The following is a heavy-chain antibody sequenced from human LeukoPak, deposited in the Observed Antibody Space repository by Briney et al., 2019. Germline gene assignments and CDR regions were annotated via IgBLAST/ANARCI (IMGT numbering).Heavy chain of an antibody. Sequence: PSETLSLTCTVSGGSISSHYWSWMRQPTGKGLEWIGYIYYSGSTNYNPSLKSRVTISVDTSKNQFSLKLSSVTAADTAVYYCARDPFTDGGSYGGGGYWGQGTLVTVSS. V-gene: IGHV4-59*11. CDR3: ARDPFTDGGSYGGGGY. J-gene: IGHJ4*02. CDR2: IYYSGST. CDR1: GGSISSHY. D-gene: IGHD4-17*01.